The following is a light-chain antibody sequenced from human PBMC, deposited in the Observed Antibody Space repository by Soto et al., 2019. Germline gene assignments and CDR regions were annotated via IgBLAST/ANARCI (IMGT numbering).Light chain of an antibody. CDR3: QSYDSSLSALYV. V-gene: IGLV1-40*01. Sequence: QSVLPQPPSVSGAPGQRITISCTGSSSNIGAGYDVQWYQQLPGTAPKLLIYGNSHRPSGVPDRFSGSKSGTSASLAITGLQTEDEADYYCQSYDSSLSALYVLGTGTKVTV. CDR2: GNS. CDR1: SSNIGAGYD. J-gene: IGLJ1*01.